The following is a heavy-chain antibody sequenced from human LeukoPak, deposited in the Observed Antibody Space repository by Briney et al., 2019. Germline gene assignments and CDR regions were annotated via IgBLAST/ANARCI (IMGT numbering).Heavy chain of an antibody. Sequence: PGGSLRLSCVVAGFTFSNHWMSWVRQAPGKGLEWVADIKPDGSGQYLVDSVKGRFTISRDNAKNSQYLQMNSLRAEDTAVYYCARGHYDRDYWGQGILVTVSS. CDR2: IKPDGSGQ. CDR1: GFTFSNHW. J-gene: IGHJ4*02. D-gene: IGHD5-12*01. CDR3: ARGHYDRDY. V-gene: IGHV3-7*01.